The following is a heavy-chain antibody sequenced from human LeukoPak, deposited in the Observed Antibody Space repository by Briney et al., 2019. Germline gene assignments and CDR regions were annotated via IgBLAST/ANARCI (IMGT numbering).Heavy chain of an antibody. V-gene: IGHV1-2*02. CDR1: GYTFTGYY. CDR2: INPNSGGT. Sequence: ASVKVSCKASGYTFTGYYIHWVRKAPGQGLEWMGWINPNSGGTDYAQKFQGRVTMTRDTSITTAYMELGRLTSDDTAVYYCARDGPFGIVGTSSADDYFFYYMDVWGKGTTVTVSS. J-gene: IGHJ6*03. D-gene: IGHD1-26*01. CDR3: ARDGPFGIVGTSSADDYFFYYMDV.